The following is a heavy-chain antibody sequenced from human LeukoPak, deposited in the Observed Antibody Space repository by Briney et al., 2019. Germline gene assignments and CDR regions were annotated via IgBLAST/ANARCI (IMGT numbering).Heavy chain of an antibody. CDR3: ARGGISIFYTLFY. Sequence: PSETLSLTCLLSGDSIGSDYYWGWIRQSPGKGLEWIGSIHHSGNTYHNPSLKRRVTLSVDTSKNQFSLRLNSVTAGDAAVYYCARGGISIFYTLFYWGQGTLVSVSS. CDR2: IHHSGNT. CDR1: GDSIGSDYY. V-gene: IGHV4-38-2*02. D-gene: IGHD3-9*01. J-gene: IGHJ4*02.